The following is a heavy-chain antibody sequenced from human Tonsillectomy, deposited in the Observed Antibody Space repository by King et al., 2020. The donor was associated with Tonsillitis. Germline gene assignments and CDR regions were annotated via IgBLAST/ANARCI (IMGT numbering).Heavy chain of an antibody. J-gene: IGHJ3*02. Sequence: VQLVESGGGVVQPGGSLRLSCAASGLTVSASIIPWVRQAPGKGLEWVALIAHDGDSKNYAGTMKGRFTISGDNSQNTVYLQMNSLRAGDTAVYYCAREAYSSGRCGIFDIWGQGTKVTVSS. V-gene: IGHV3-30*01. D-gene: IGHD6-19*01. CDR3: AREAYSSGRCGIFDI. CDR2: IAHDGDSK. CDR1: GLTVSASI.